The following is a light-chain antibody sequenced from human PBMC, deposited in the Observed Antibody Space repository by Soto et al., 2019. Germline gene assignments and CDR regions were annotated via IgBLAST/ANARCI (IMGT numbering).Light chain of an antibody. CDR1: SSNIGNNY. Sequence: QAVVTQPPSVSAAPGQKVTISCSGSSSNIGNNYGSWYQHLPGTAPRLLIFENNKRPSGIPDRFSGSKSGTSATLAITGLQTGDEADYYCGTWDIRLNINWVFGGGTKLTVL. V-gene: IGLV1-51*02. J-gene: IGLJ3*02. CDR3: GTWDIRLNINWV. CDR2: ENN.